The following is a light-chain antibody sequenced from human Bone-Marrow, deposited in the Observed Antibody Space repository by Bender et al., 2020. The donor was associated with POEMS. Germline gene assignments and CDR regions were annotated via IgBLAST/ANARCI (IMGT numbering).Light chain of an antibody. V-gene: IGLV1-44*01. CDR1: SSNIGAHA. J-gene: IGLJ3*02. CDR3: AVWDDSLNGWV. Sequence: QSVLTQPLSASGTPGQRVTISCAGGSSNIGAHAVNWYQHLPRTAPKLLIYSSHRRPSEVPDRFSGSRSGTSASLAISGLESEDEADYYCAVWDDSLNGWVFGGGTKLTV. CDR2: SSH.